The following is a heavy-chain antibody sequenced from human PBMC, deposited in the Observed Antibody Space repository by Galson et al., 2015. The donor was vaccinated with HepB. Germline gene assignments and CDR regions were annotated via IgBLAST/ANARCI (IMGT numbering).Heavy chain of an antibody. CDR1: GFTFSNAW. J-gene: IGHJ4*02. V-gene: IGHV3-15*07. CDR3: TTGGCGGDCYPPEIDY. D-gene: IGHD2-21*01. CDR2: IKGKTDGGTT. Sequence: SLRLSCAASGFTFSNAWMNWVRQAPGKGLEWVGRIKGKTDGGTTDYAAPVKGRFTISRDDSKNTLYLQMNSLKTEDTAVYYCTTGGCGGDCYPPEIDYWGQGTLVTVSS.